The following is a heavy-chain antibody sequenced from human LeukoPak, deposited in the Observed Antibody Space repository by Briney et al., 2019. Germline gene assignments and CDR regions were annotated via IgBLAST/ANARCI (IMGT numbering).Heavy chain of an antibody. CDR3: AREFLYSGSFLHWYFDL. D-gene: IGHD1-26*01. Sequence: GGSLRLSCAASGFTFSSYEMNWVRQAPGKGLEWVSYISSSGSTIYYADSVKGRFTISRDNAKNSLYLQLNSLRAADTAVYYCAREFLYSGSFLHWYFDLWGRGTLVTVSS. CDR2: ISSSGSTI. CDR1: GFTFSSYE. J-gene: IGHJ2*01. V-gene: IGHV3-48*03.